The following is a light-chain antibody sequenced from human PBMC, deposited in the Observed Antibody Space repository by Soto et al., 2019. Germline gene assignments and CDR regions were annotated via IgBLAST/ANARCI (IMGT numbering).Light chain of an antibody. J-gene: IGLJ1*01. CDR2: AVS. V-gene: IGLV2-14*03. CDR3: ISYTDRQSYL. Sequence: QSVLTQPASVSGSPGQSITISCSGTSSDIGSYDHVAWYQQFPGKSPKLIIYAVSDRPSGVSDRFSGSKSGISASLTISGLQTEDEADYYCISYTDRQSYLFGAGTKVNV. CDR1: SSDIGSYDH.